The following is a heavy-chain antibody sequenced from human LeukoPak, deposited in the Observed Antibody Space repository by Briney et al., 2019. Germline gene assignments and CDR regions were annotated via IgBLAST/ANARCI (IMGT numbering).Heavy chain of an antibody. CDR3: AADYCDSSGYYSNLFDY. J-gene: IGHJ4*02. Sequence: ASVKVSCKASGYTFSGYYMHWVRQAPGQGLEWMGWINPNSGGTNYAQKFQGRVTMTRDTSISTAYMELSRLRSDDTAVYYCAADYCDSSGYYSNLFDYWGQGTLVTVSS. V-gene: IGHV1-2*02. D-gene: IGHD3-22*01. CDR2: INPNSGGT. CDR1: GYTFSGYY.